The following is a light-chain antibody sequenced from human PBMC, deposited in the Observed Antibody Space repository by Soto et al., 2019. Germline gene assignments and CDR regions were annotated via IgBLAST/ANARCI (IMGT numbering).Light chain of an antibody. CDR2: DAS. V-gene: IGKV3-15*01. CDR1: QSVSSD. Sequence: EIVMTQSPATLSVSPGERATLSCRASQSVSSDLAWYQQKPGQAPRLLIYDASTRATGIPVRFSGSGSGTEFTLTISSLQPEEFALYYCQQYNKWPPLTFGGGTKVEL. J-gene: IGKJ4*01. CDR3: QQYNKWPPLT.